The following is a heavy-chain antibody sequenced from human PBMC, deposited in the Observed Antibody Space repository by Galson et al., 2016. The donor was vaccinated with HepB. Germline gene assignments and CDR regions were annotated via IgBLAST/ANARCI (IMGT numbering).Heavy chain of an antibody. J-gene: IGHJ4*02. V-gene: IGHV3-7*03. Sequence: SLRLSCAASGSIFSKSWMSWVRQPPGRGLEWVATLKEDGRDKYYVDSVKGRFTISRDNAEKSLYLQMNSLRAEDTALYFCATGRGSYWGQGTLVIVSS. CDR2: LKEDGRDK. D-gene: IGHD1-26*01. CDR3: ATGRGSY. CDR1: GSIFSKSW.